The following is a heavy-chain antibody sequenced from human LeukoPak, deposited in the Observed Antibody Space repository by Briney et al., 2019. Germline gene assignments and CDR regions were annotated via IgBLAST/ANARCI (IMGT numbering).Heavy chain of an antibody. Sequence: GGSLRLSCAASGFTFRTYGMQWVRQAPGKGLGWVAVISYDGSNKNYADSVKGRFTISRDNSKNTLYLQMKRLRPGDTAVYYWGRCGSIWQNWFDPWRQGTLVTLSS. V-gene: IGHV3-30*03. J-gene: IGHJ5*02. D-gene: IGHD6-13*01. CDR2: ISYDGSNK. CDR3: GRCGSIWQNWFDP. CDR1: GFTFRTYG.